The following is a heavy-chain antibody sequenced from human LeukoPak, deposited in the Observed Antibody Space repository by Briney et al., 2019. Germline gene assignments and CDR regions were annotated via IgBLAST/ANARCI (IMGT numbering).Heavy chain of an antibody. J-gene: IGHJ3*02. CDR3: ARQGFWSGYYSGAFDI. Sequence: PSETLSLTCTVSGGSISSSSYYWGWIRQPPGKGLEWIGSIYYSGSTYYNPSLKSRVTISVDTSKNQFSLKLSSVTAADTAVYYCARQGFWSGYYSGAFDIWGQGTMVTVSS. V-gene: IGHV4-39*01. CDR2: IYYSGST. CDR1: GGSISSSSYY. D-gene: IGHD3-3*01.